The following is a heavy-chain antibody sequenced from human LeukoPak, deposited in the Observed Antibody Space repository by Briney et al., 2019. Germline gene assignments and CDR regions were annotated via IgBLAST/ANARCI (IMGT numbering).Heavy chain of an antibody. V-gene: IGHV3-11*01. CDR3: AKDILAAGLFFDY. Sequence: GGSLRLSCAASGFTFSDYYMSWIRQAPGKGLEWVSYISNKGSSNTTYYADSVEGRFTISRDDAQNSLYLQMNSLRADDTAVYYCAKDILAAGLFFDYWGQGILVTVSS. CDR1: GFTFSDYY. CDR2: ISNKGSSNTT. J-gene: IGHJ4*02. D-gene: IGHD6-13*01.